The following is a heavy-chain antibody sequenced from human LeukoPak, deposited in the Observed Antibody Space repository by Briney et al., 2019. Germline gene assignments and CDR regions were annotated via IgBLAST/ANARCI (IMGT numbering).Heavy chain of an antibody. D-gene: IGHD3-10*01. J-gene: IGHJ4*02. CDR3: AKGSSGNYYY. CDR2: VTERGGIT. CDR1: GFTFSIDT. Sequence: GGSLRLSCVASGFTFSIDTMTWVRQAPGKALEWVSSVTERGGITSYADSVKGRFTVSRDNSKNTLYLQMNSLRADDTATYYCAKGSSGNYYYWGQGTLVTVSS. V-gene: IGHV3-23*01.